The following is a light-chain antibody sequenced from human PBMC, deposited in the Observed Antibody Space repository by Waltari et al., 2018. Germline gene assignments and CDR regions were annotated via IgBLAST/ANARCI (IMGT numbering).Light chain of an antibody. CDR2: EVS. Sequence: QSALTQPASVSGSPGQSITISCTGTSSAVGCYNYVSWYQQHPGKAPKLMIYEVSTRPSGVSNRFSGSKSGNTASLTISGLQAEDEADYYCSSYTSSSTLVVFGGGTKLTVL. CDR3: SSYTSSSTLVV. J-gene: IGLJ2*01. V-gene: IGLV2-14*01. CDR1: SSAVGCYNY.